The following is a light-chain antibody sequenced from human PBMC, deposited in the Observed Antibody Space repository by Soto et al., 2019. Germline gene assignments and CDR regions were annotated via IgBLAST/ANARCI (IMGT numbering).Light chain of an antibody. J-gene: IGKJ5*01. CDR2: GAS. Sequence: EILFTQSPGTLSLSPGERATLSCRASQSVSSSYLAWYQQKPGQAPRLLIYGASSRATGIPARFSGSGSGTAFTLTISSLEPEDFAVYYCQQRSNWTPITFGQGTRLEI. V-gene: IGKV3D-20*02. CDR1: QSVSSSY. CDR3: QQRSNWTPIT.